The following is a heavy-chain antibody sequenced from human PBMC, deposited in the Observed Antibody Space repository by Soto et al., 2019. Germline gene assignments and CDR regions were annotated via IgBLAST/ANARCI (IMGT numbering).Heavy chain of an antibody. CDR3: ATAEVDH. V-gene: IGHV3-74*01. J-gene: IGHJ5*02. CDR2: VISDGKTI. CDR1: GFTFANHW. Sequence: EVQLVESGGGLVQPGGSLRLSCAASGFTFANHWMHWVRQAPGKGLEWVSRVISDGKTIDYADSVKGRFTVSRDNAKNTLYLQMNSLRAEDTAVYYCATAEVDHWGPGTLVTVSS.